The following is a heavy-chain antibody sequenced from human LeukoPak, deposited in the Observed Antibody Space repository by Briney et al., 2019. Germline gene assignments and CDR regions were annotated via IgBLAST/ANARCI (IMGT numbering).Heavy chain of an antibody. CDR1: GGSISSSSYY. J-gene: IGHJ4*02. CDR3: ARQQSAGAFDY. CDR2: IYYSGST. V-gene: IGHV4-39*01. D-gene: IGHD3-10*01. Sequence: SETLSLTCTVSGGSISSSSYYWGWIRQPPGKGLEWIGSIYYSGSTYYNPSLKSRVTISVDTSKNQFSLKLSSVTAADTAVYYCARQQSAGAFDYWGQGTLVTVSS.